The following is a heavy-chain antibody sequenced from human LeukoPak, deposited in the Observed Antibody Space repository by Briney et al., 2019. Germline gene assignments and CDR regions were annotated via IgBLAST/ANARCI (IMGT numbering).Heavy chain of an antibody. CDR3: ARMLTTVYNYAMDA. J-gene: IGHJ6*02. CDR2: IDWDDDK. Sequence: SGPTLVNPSQTLTLTCTFSGFSLSTTGMSVSWIRHPPGKALEWLARIDWDDDKYYSTFLETRLTISKDTSENQVVLTMTNMDPVDSATYYCARMLTTVYNYAMDAWGQGTTVTVSS. CDR1: GFSLSTTGMS. D-gene: IGHD4-17*01. V-gene: IGHV2-70*11.